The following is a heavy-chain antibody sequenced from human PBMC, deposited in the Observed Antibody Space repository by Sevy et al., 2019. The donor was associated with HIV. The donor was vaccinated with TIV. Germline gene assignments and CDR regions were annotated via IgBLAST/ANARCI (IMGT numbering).Heavy chain of an antibody. CDR1: GFSFNNVW. Sequence: GGSLRLSCAGSGFSFNNVWMTWVRQTPGKGLEWVGHAKRKSDGGSIDYGSPVNGRFTISRDDSKELLYLQMSSLKTEDTGVYYCATVLGAGAAGAFEIWGQGTMVTVSS. D-gene: IGHD1-26*01. CDR3: ATVLGAGAAGAFEI. J-gene: IGHJ3*02. CDR2: AKRKSDGGSI. V-gene: IGHV3-15*01.